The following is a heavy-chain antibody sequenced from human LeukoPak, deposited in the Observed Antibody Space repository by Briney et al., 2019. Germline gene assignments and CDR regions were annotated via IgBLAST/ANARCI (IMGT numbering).Heavy chain of an antibody. D-gene: IGHD6-19*01. J-gene: IGHJ4*02. CDR2: ISGSGGST. Sequence: TGGSLRLSCEGSAFIFSGHWMNWVRQAPGKGLEWVSAISGSGGSTYYADSVKGRFTISRDNSKNTLYLQMNSLRAEDTAVYYCAKTFSSGWYFVDYWGQGTLVTVSS. CDR1: AFIFSGHW. V-gene: IGHV3-23*01. CDR3: AKTFSSGWYFVDY.